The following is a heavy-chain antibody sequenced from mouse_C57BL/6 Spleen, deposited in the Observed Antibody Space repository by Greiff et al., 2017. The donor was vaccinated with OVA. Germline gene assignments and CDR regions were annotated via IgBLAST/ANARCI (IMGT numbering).Heavy chain of an antibody. J-gene: IGHJ2*01. D-gene: IGHD3-3*01. Sequence: VQLQQSGPELVKPGASVKISCKASGYTFTDYYMNWVKQSHGKSLEWIGDINPNNGGTIYNQKFKGKATLTVDKSSSTAYMELRSLTSEDSAVYYCAIRDFDYWGQGTTLTVSS. CDR2: INPNNGGT. CDR3: AIRDFDY. V-gene: IGHV1-26*01. CDR1: GYTFTDYY.